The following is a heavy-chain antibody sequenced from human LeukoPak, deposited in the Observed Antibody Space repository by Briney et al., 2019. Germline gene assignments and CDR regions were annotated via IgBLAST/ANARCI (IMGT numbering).Heavy chain of an antibody. Sequence: SETLSLTCTVSGGSISSYYWSWIRQPTGKGLEWIGRIYTSGSTNYNPSLKSRVTMSVDTSKNQFSLKLSSVTAADTAVYYCARDFDTAMGEDAFDIWGQGTMVTVSS. V-gene: IGHV4-4*07. CDR2: IYTSGST. CDR1: GGSISSYY. D-gene: IGHD5-18*01. J-gene: IGHJ3*02. CDR3: ARDFDTAMGEDAFDI.